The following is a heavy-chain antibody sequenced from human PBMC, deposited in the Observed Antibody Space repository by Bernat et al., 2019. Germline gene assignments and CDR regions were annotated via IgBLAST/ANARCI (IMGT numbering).Heavy chain of an antibody. CDR2: IDWDDDK. CDR3: ARMEYSSSRRHFDY. CDR1: GFSLSTSGMC. V-gene: IGHV2-70*15. J-gene: IGHJ4*02. D-gene: IGHD6-6*01. Sequence: QVTLRESGPALVKPTQTLTLTCTFSGFSLSTSGMCVSWIRQPPGKALEWLARIDWDDDKYYSTSLKTRLTISKDTSKNQVVLTMTNMDPVDTAPYYCARMEYSSSRRHFDYWGQGTLVTVSS.